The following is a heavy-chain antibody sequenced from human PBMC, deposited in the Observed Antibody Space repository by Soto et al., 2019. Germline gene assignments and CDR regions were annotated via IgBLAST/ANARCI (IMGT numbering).Heavy chain of an antibody. CDR3: ARAYDFWSGYYPPPDY. V-gene: IGHV3-30-3*01. CDR1: GFTFSSYA. CDR2: ISYDGSNK. Sequence: PGGSLRLSCAASGFTFSSYAMHWVRQAPGKGLEWVAVISYDGSNKYYADSVKGRFTISRDNSKNTLYLQMNSLRAEDTAVYYCARAYDFWSGYYPPPDYWGQGTLVTVSS. J-gene: IGHJ4*02. D-gene: IGHD3-3*01.